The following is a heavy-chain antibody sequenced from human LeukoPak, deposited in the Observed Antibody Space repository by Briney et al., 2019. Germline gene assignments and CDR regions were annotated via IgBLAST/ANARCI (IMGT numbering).Heavy chain of an antibody. CDR2: IYYTGST. J-gene: IGHJ4*02. CDR1: GRSISNYY. V-gene: IGHV4-59*08. Sequence: SETLSLTCTVYGRSISNYYWSWIRQPPGRGLEWIGFIYYTGSTNYNPSLKSRVTISEDTSNNQVSLKVTSVTAADAAVYYCARHHGDSYGPYYFDYWGQGSLVTVSS. CDR3: ARHHGDSYGPYYFDY. D-gene: IGHD5-18*01.